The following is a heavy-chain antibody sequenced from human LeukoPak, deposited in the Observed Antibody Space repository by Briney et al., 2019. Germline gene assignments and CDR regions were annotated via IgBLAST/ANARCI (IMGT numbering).Heavy chain of an antibody. Sequence: PSETLSLTCTVSGGSISSSSYYWGWIRQPPGKGLEWIGSIYYSGSTYYNPSLKSRVTISVDTSKNQFSLKLSSVTAADTAVYYCARQERLRHDTLTGLKGRGSFDYWGQGTLVTVSS. D-gene: IGHD3-9*01. CDR1: GGSISSSSYY. CDR2: IYYSGST. J-gene: IGHJ4*02. CDR3: ARQERLRHDTLTGLKGRGSFDY. V-gene: IGHV4-39*01.